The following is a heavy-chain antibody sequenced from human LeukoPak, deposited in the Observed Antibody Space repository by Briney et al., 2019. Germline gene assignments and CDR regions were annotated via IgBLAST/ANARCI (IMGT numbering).Heavy chain of an antibody. CDR2: IYYSGST. J-gene: IGHJ4*02. D-gene: IGHD3-22*01. Sequence: SETLSLTCTVSGGSISSSSYYWGWIRQPPGKGLGLIGSIYYSGSTYYNPSLKSRVTISVDTSKNQFFLKLSSVTAADTAVYYCVSLYYYDSSGYPRSFDWGQGTLVTISS. CDR3: VSLYYYDSSGYPRSFD. CDR1: GGSISSSSYY. V-gene: IGHV4-39*01.